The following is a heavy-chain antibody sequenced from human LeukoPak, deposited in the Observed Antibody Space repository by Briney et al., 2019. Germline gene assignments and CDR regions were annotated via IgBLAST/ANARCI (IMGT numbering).Heavy chain of an antibody. D-gene: IGHD1-26*01. CDR3: ARVRSYYYYFDH. CDR1: GSIFTSYW. Sequence: GGSLEISCQGSGSIFTSYWIGGVRPLPGKGGGWMGIIYPDDSDTRYSPSFQGQVTISADKSISTAYLQWSSLKASDTAMYYCARVRSYYYYFDHCGQGTLLTVSS. CDR2: IYPDDSDT. V-gene: IGHV5-51*01. J-gene: IGHJ4*02.